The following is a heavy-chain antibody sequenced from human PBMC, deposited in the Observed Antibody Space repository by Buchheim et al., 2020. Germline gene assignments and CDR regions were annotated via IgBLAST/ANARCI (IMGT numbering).Heavy chain of an antibody. D-gene: IGHD2-15*01. J-gene: IGHJ4*02. CDR2: IKQDGSEK. CDR3: ARVRPDCSGGSCYLGEFDY. Sequence: EVQLVESGGGLVQSGGSLRLSCAASGITFSSYWMSWVRQAPGKGLEWVANIKQDGSEKYYVDSVKGRFTISRDNAKNSLYLQMNSLRAEDTAVYYCARVRPDCSGGSCYLGEFDYWGQGTL. V-gene: IGHV3-7*01. CDR1: GITFSSYW.